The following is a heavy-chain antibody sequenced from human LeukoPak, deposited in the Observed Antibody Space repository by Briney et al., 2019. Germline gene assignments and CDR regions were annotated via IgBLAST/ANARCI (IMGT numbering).Heavy chain of an antibody. J-gene: IGHJ1*01. Sequence: GGSLRLSCAASGFTFSSYAMHWVRQAPGKGLEWVAVISYDGSNKYYADSVKGRFTISRDNSKNTLYLQMNSLRAEDTAVYYCARDYCSSTSCPHLEYFQHWGQGTLVTVSS. V-gene: IGHV3-30-3*01. CDR2: ISYDGSNK. CDR1: GFTFSSYA. D-gene: IGHD2-2*01. CDR3: ARDYCSSTSCPHLEYFQH.